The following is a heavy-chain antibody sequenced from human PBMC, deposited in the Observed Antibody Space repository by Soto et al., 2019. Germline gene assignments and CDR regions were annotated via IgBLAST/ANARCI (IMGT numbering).Heavy chain of an antibody. J-gene: IGHJ4*02. CDR3: ARGALYSYGSYFDC. Sequence: GGSLRLSCAASGFAVSTDYLIWVRQAPGMGLECVSVIYDDGATYYADPVRGRFTISRDNSKNTLYLQMNSLRAEDTAVYFCARGALYSYGSYFDCWGQGTLVTVSS. V-gene: IGHV3-53*01. CDR2: IYDDGAT. D-gene: IGHD5-18*01. CDR1: GFAVSTDY.